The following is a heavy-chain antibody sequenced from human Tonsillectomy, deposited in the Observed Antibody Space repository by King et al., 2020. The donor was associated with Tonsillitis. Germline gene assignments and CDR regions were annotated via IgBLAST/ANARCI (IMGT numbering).Heavy chain of an antibody. D-gene: IGHD6-19*01. CDR1: RFTFSNYW. Sequence: VQLVQSGGGLVQPRGSLRLSCAASRFTFSNYWMAWVRQAPGKGLERVANTNEDGSAKYYVDALKGRFTISRDNAQNSLFLQMYSLRAEDTAVYFCARAGYSSGYDYWGQGILVTVSS. CDR2: TNEDGSAK. J-gene: IGHJ4*01. V-gene: IGHV3-7*01. CDR3: ARAGYSSGYDY.